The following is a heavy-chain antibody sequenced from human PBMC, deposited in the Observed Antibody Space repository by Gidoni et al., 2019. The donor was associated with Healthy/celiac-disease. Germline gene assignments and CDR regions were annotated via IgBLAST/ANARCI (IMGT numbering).Heavy chain of an antibody. CDR2: IYYSGST. D-gene: IGHD3-3*01. V-gene: IGHV4-39*01. J-gene: IGHJ6*02. CDR1: GGSISSSSYY. CDR3: ARLWDYDFWGYGMDV. Sequence: QLQLQESGPGLVTPSETLSLTCTVSGGSISSSSYYWGWIRQPPGKGLEWIGSIYYSGSTYYNPSLKSRVTISVDTSKNQFSLKLSSVTAADTAVYYCARLWDYDFWGYGMDVWGQGTTVTVSS.